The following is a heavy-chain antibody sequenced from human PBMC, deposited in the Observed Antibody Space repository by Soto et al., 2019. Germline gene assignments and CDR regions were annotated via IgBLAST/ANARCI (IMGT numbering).Heavy chain of an antibody. CDR2: IYYSGNT. Sequence: SETLSLTCTVSGGSISSGGSHWGWIRHPPGKGLEWIGYIYYSGNTYFNPSLKSRVTLSVDTSKNQFSLNLSSVTAADTAVYYCVRYCSTTKCPFDYWGQGTLVTVSS. V-gene: IGHV4-30-4*01. CDR1: GGSISSGGSH. D-gene: IGHD2-2*01. CDR3: VRYCSTTKCPFDY. J-gene: IGHJ4*02.